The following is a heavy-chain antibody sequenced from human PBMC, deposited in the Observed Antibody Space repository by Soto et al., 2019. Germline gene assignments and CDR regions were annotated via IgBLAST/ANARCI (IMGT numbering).Heavy chain of an antibody. D-gene: IGHD4-17*01. V-gene: IGHV1-18*01. CDR1: GYTCYSHS. CDR2: ISADNGST. J-gene: IGHJ4*02. Sequence: ASVKVSCKASGYTCYSHSISWVRQAPGQGLEWMGRISADNGSTSYAQKFQGRVTMTRDTSTSTVYMELSSLRSEDTAVYYCARGDDYGDFLDYWGQGTLVTVSS. CDR3: ARGDDYGDFLDY.